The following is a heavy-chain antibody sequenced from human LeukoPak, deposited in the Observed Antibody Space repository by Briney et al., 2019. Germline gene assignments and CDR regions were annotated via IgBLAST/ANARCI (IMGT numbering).Heavy chain of an antibody. CDR2: IYYSGST. CDR3: ARGRTVYTVTTFFYY. Sequence: SETLSLTCTVSGGSISSYYWSWIRQPPGKGLEWIGYIYYSGSTNYNPSLKSRVTISVDTSKNQFSLKLSSVTAADTAVYYCARGRTVYTVTTFFYYWGQGTLVTVSS. J-gene: IGHJ4*02. V-gene: IGHV4-59*12. CDR1: GGSISSYY. D-gene: IGHD4-17*01.